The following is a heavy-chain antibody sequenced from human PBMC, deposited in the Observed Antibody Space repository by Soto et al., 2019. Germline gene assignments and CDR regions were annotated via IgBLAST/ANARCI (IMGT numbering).Heavy chain of an antibody. V-gene: IGHV4-59*01. Sequence: PSETLSLTCTVSGGSISSYYWSWIRQPPGKGLEWIGYIYYSGSTNYNPSLKSRVTISVDTSKNQFSLKLSSVTAADTAVYYCAMGTPDYGDYFDYWGQGTLVTVSS. CDR1: GGSISSYY. J-gene: IGHJ4*02. CDR3: AMGTPDYGDYFDY. CDR2: IYYSGST. D-gene: IGHD4-17*01.